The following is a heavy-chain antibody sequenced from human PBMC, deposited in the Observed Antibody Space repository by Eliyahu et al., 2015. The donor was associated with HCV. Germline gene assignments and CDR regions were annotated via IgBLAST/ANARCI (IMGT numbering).Heavy chain of an antibody. CDR2: ISSNGGNT. Sequence: EVQLVESGGGLVQPGGSLRLSCAASGFSFSSYAMQWVRQAPGKGLEYVSVISSNGGNTYYASSVKGRFTISRDNSKNTVDLQMGSLRAEDMAVYYCARGPLDYYGSGSYGGFDYWGQGTLVTVSS. V-gene: IGHV3-64*01. CDR3: ARGPLDYYGSGSYGGFDY. D-gene: IGHD3-10*01. CDR1: GFSFSSYA. J-gene: IGHJ4*02.